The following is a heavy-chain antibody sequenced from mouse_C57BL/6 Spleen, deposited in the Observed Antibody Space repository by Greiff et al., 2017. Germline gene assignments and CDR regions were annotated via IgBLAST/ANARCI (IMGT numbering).Heavy chain of an antibody. Sequence: QVHVKQPGAELVRPGSSVKLSCKASGYTFTSYWMHWVKQRPIQGLEWIGNIDPSDSETHYNQKFKDKATLTVDQSSSTAYMQLSSLTSEDSAVYYCARSTVVAPYYAMDYWGQGTSVTVSS. CDR1: GYTFTSYW. V-gene: IGHV1-52*01. CDR3: ARSTVVAPYYAMDY. D-gene: IGHD1-1*01. CDR2: IDPSDSET. J-gene: IGHJ4*01.